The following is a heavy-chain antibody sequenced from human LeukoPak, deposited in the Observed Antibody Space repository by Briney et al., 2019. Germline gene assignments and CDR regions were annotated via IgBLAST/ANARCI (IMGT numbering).Heavy chain of an antibody. D-gene: IGHD3-10*01. CDR3: ARERITMVRGVIIKGEPADY. CDR1: GYTFTSYY. Sequence: ASVKVSCKASGYTFTSYYMHWVRQAPGQGLEWMGIINPSGGSTSYAQKFQGRVTMTRDTSTSTVYMELSSLRSEDTAVYYCARERITMVRGVIIKGEPADYWGQGTLVTASS. V-gene: IGHV1-46*01. CDR2: INPSGGST. J-gene: IGHJ4*02.